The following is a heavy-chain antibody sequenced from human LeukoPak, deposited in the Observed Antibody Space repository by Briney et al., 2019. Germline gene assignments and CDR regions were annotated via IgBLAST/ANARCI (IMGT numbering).Heavy chain of an antibody. D-gene: IGHD3-22*01. CDR1: GFTFSDYY. V-gene: IGHV3-11*01. CDR3: ARDGGAYYYDSSGYYYKESYYYYGMDV. CDR2: ISSSGSTI. J-gene: IGHJ6*02. Sequence: GGSLRLSCAASGFTFSDYYMSWIRQAPGKGLEWVSYISSSGSTIYYADSVKGRFTISRDNAKNSLYLQMNSLRAEDTAVYYCARDGGAYYYDSSGYYYKESYYYYGMDVRGQGTTVTVSS.